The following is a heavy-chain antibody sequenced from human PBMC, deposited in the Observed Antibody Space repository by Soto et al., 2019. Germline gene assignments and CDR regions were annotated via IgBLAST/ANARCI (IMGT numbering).Heavy chain of an antibody. Sequence: PGGSMRLSCAAAGFTFGSYNMNWVRQAPGKGLEWVSSISSSSSYIYYADSVKGRFTISRDNSKNTLYLQMNSLRVEDTAVYYCARDGMAVGGLNYYYHYGMDVWGQGTTVTVSS. V-gene: IGHV3-21*04. CDR2: ISSSSSYI. CDR1: GFTFGSYN. CDR3: ARDGMAVGGLNYYYHYGMDV. D-gene: IGHD6-19*01. J-gene: IGHJ6*02.